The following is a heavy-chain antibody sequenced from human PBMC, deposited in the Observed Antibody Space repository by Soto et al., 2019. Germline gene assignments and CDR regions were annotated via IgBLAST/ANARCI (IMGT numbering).Heavy chain of an antibody. CDR1: GGPFCRYY. J-gene: IGHJ6*02. D-gene: IGHD6-6*01. CDR3: ARDGYSSSSVYYYYGIDV. Sequence: PSDSLSLTWAVYGGPFCRYYWSRIRQPPGKGLEWIGEINHSGSTNYNPSLKSRVTISVDTSKNQFSLKLSSVTAADTAVYYCARDGYSSSSVYYYYGIDVWGQGTTVPVS. CDR2: INHSGST. V-gene: IGHV4-34*01.